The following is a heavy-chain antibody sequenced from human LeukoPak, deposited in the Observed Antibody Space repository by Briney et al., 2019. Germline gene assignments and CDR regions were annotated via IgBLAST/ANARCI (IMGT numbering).Heavy chain of an antibody. Sequence: GGSLRLSCVGSGFTFSNHALHWVRQFPGKRLEYVSAISNNGRSTHYTDSVKGRFTVSRDNSKETVYLQLGSLRPEDTALYYCARGLTGAPDYWGRGTLVTVSS. V-gene: IGHV3-64*02. CDR1: GFTFSNHA. J-gene: IGHJ1*01. D-gene: IGHD1-14*01. CDR2: ISNNGRST. CDR3: ARGLTGAPDY.